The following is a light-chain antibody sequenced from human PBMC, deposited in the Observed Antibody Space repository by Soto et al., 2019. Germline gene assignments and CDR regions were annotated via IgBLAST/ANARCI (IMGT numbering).Light chain of an antibody. CDR3: AAWDDSLSGPV. CDR1: NSNIGSNH. CDR2: RSD. Sequence: QAVVTQPPSASGTPGQRVTISCSGSNSNIGSNHVYWYQQLPGTAPKLVIYRSDQRPSGVPDRFSGSKAGTSASLAISGLRSEDEAEYYCAAWDDSLSGPVFGGGTKLTVL. J-gene: IGLJ3*02. V-gene: IGLV1-47*01.